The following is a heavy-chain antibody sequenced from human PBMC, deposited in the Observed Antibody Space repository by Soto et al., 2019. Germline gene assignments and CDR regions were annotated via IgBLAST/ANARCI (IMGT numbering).Heavy chain of an antibody. Sequence: SLKISCKGSGYSFTSYWIGWVRQMPGKGLEWMGIIYPGDSDTRYSPSFQGQVTISADKSISTAYLQWSSLKASDTAMYYCARLVSSSSIGYYYYGMDFWGQGTTVTVSS. D-gene: IGHD6-6*01. V-gene: IGHV5-51*01. J-gene: IGHJ6*02. CDR2: IYPGDSDT. CDR1: GYSFTSYW. CDR3: ARLVSSSSIGYYYYGMDF.